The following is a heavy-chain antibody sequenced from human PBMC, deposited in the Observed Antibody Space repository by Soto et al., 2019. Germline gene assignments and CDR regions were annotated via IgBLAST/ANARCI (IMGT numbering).Heavy chain of an antibody. CDR3: ARGGVLRYFDWFNPEPYNWFDP. Sequence: GASVKVSCKASGYTFTSYDINWVRQATGQGLEWMGWMNPNSGNTGYAQKFQGRVTMTRNTSISTAYMELSSLRSEDTAVYYCARGGVLRYFDWFNPEPYNWFDPWGQGTLVTVSS. CDR2: MNPNSGNT. CDR1: GYTFTSYD. D-gene: IGHD3-9*01. J-gene: IGHJ5*02. V-gene: IGHV1-8*01.